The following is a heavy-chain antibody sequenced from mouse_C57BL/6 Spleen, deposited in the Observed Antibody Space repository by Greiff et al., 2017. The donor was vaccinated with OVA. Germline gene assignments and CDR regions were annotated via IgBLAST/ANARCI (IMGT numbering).Heavy chain of an antibody. D-gene: IGHD1-1*01. J-gene: IGHJ4*01. V-gene: IGHV5-16*01. CDR2: INYDGSST. CDR3: AREFYYYGSSSYAMDY. Sequence: EVKLMESEGGLVQPGSSMKLSCTASGFTFSDYYMAWVRQVPEKGLEWVANINYDGSSTYYLDSLKSRFIISRDNAKNILYLQMSSLKSEDTATYYCAREFYYYGSSSYAMDYWGQGTSVTVSS. CDR1: GFTFSDYY.